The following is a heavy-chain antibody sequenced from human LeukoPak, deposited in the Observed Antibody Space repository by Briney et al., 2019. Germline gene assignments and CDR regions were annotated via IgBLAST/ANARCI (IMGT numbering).Heavy chain of an antibody. Sequence: ETLSLTCAVYGGSFSGYYWSWIRQPPGKGLEWIGEINHSGSTNYNPSLKSRVTISVDTSKNQFSLKLSSVTAADTAVYYCARWSSSWYYFDYWGQGTLVTVSS. J-gene: IGHJ4*02. V-gene: IGHV4-34*01. CDR3: ARWSSSWYYFDY. CDR2: INHSGST. CDR1: GGSFSGYY. D-gene: IGHD6-13*01.